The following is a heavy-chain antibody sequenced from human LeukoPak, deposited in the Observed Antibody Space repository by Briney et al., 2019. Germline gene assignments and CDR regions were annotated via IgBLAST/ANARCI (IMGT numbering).Heavy chain of an antibody. D-gene: IGHD6-6*01. J-gene: IGHJ4*02. CDR3: AKALGYSSSSLDY. CDR2: ISGSGGST. CDR1: GFTFSSYA. V-gene: IGHV3-23*01. Sequence: GGSLRLSCAASGFTFSSYAMSWVRQAPGKGLEWVSAISGSGGSTYYTDSVKGRFTISRDNSKNTLYLQMNSLRAEDTAVYYCAKALGYSSSSLDYWGQGTLVTVSS.